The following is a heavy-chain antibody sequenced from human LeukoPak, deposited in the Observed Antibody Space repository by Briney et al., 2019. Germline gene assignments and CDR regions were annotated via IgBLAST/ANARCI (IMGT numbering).Heavy chain of an antibody. CDR2: INPNSGGT. D-gene: IGHD3-22*01. J-gene: IGHJ3*02. V-gene: IGHV1-2*02. Sequence: ASVRVSCKASGYTFTGYYMHWVRQAPGQGLEWMGWINPNSGGTNYAQTFQGRVTMTRDTSISTAYMELSRLRSDDTAVYYCARDVYYYDSSGYQRAFDIWGQGTMVTVSS. CDR1: GYTFTGYY. CDR3: ARDVYYYDSSGYQRAFDI.